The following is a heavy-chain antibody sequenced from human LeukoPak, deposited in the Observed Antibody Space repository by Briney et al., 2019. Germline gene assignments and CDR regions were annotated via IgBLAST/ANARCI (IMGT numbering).Heavy chain of an antibody. J-gene: IGHJ4*02. CDR2: IYYDGGNK. CDR1: GFTFSRYG. V-gene: IGHV3-30*02. D-gene: IGHD3-22*01. CDR3: AKITTSGYYYPAGVDY. Sequence: PGGSLRLSCAASGFTFSRYGMHWVRQAPGRGLEWVAVIYYDGGNKYYADSVKDRFTISRDNSKNTLYLRMNSLRAEDTAVYYCAKITTSGYYYPAGVDYWGPGTLVTVSS.